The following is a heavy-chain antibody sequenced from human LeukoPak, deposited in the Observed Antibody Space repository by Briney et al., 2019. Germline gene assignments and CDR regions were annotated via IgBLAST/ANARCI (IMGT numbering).Heavy chain of an antibody. CDR2: ISYDGSNK. Sequence: GGSLRLSCAASGFTFSSYAMHWVRQAPGKGLEWVAVISYDGSNKYYADSVKGRFTISRDNSKNTLYLQMNSLRAEDTAVYYCARETVEYESSPLDWGQGTLVTVSS. CDR1: GFTFSSYA. CDR3: ARETVEYESSPLD. D-gene: IGHD6-6*01. V-gene: IGHV3-30-3*01. J-gene: IGHJ4*02.